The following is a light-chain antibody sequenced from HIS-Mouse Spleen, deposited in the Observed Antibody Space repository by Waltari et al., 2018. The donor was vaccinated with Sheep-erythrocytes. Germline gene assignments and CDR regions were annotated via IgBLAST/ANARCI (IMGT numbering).Light chain of an antibody. V-gene: IGKV3-15*01. Sequence: EIVMTQSPATLSVSPGERATLSCRASQSVSSNLAWYQQKPGQAPRLLIHGASTRATGIPARFRGSGSGTEFTLTISSLQSEDFAVYYCQQYNNWPPTFGQGTKVEIK. CDR1: QSVSSN. CDR2: GAS. J-gene: IGKJ1*01. CDR3: QQYNNWPPT.